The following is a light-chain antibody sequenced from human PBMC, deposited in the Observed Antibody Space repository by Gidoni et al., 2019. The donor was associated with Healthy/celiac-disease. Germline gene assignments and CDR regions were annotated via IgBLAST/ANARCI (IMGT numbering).Light chain of an antibody. CDR2: DAS. CDR3: QQYNSYPST. Sequence: DIQMNPSPSTLSASVGDRVTITCRASQSISSWLAWYQQKPGKAPKLLIYDASSLESGVPSRFSGSGSGTEFTLTISSLQPDDFATYYCQQYNSYPSTFGQGTKVEIK. CDR1: QSISSW. J-gene: IGKJ1*01. V-gene: IGKV1-5*01.